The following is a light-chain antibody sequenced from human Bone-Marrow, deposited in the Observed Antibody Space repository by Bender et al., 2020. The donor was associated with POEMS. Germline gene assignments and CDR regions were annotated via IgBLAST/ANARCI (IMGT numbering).Light chain of an antibody. Sequence: QSALTQAASVSGSPGQSITISCTGASSDFGPYNLVSWYQHHPGKAPKLMIYEVFKRPSGVSSRFSGSKSGNTASLTISGLQADDEADYYCCSYGGNFYVFGSGTKVTVL. CDR3: CSYGGNFYV. V-gene: IGLV2-23*02. CDR1: SSDFGPYNL. CDR2: EVF. J-gene: IGLJ1*01.